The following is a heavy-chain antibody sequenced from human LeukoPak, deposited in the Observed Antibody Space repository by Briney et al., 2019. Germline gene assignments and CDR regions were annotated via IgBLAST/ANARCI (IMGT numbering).Heavy chain of an antibody. Sequence: PGGSLRLSCAASGFTFSSYWMSWVRQAPGKGLEWVANIKQDGSEKYYVDSVKGRFTISRDNAKNSLYLQMNSLRAEDTAVYYCASTPGYQINYYYYYMDVWGKGTTVTVSS. CDR3: ASTPGYQINYYYYYMDV. V-gene: IGHV3-7*01. D-gene: IGHD2-2*01. CDR1: GFTFSSYW. J-gene: IGHJ6*03. CDR2: IKQDGSEK.